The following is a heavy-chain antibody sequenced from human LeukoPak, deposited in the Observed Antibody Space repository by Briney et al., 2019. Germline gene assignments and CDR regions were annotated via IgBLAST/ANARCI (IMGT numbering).Heavy chain of an antibody. J-gene: IGHJ3*02. CDR3: ARDALSKYAFDI. Sequence: GGSLRLSCADSGFTFDDYGMSWVRQGPGKGLEWVSGINWNGDSTGYADSVKGRFTISRDNAKNSLCLQMNSLRAEDTALYYCARDALSKYAFDIWGQGTMVTVSS. CDR2: INWNGDST. CDR1: GFTFDDYG. V-gene: IGHV3-20*04.